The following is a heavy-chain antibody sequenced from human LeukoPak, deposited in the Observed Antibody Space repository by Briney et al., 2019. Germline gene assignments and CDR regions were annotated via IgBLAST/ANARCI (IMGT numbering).Heavy chain of an antibody. Sequence: GGSLRLSCAASGFTFSSYAMSWVRQAPGKGLEWVSAISGSGGSTYYADSVKGRFTISRDNSKNTLYLQMNSLRAEDTAVYYCAKDLVITMIVVAPPLFDYWGQGTLVTVSS. V-gene: IGHV3-23*01. J-gene: IGHJ4*02. CDR3: AKDLVITMIVVAPPLFDY. CDR2: ISGSGGST. CDR1: GFTFSSYA. D-gene: IGHD3-22*01.